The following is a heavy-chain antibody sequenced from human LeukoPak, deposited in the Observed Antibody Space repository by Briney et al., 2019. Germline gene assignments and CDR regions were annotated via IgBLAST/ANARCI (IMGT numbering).Heavy chain of an antibody. Sequence: GASVKVSCKASGGTFSSHAISWVRQAPGHGLEWMGGIIPVFGTANYAQKFQGRVTITTDESTNTAYMELSSLRSEDTAIYYCARDNWRVPPGIQLVRPIDYYYYMDVWGKGTTVTVSS. J-gene: IGHJ6*03. CDR1: GGTFSSHA. CDR2: IIPVFGTA. V-gene: IGHV1-69*05. CDR3: ARDNWRVPPGIQLVRPIDYYYYMDV. D-gene: IGHD3-10*01.